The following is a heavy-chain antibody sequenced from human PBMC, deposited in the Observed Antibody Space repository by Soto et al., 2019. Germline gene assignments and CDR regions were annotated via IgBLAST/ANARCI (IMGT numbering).Heavy chain of an antibody. J-gene: IGHJ5*02. Sequence: SATLSLTCSVAGGSMNYNSYYWGWIRQPPGKGLEWVGGIFYTGTTYYSPSLKDRVTISVDTSKNSFSLNLTSVTAADTAVYFCARLVVVAPVANAWGQGTLVTVSS. V-gene: IGHV4-39*02. D-gene: IGHD2-2*01. CDR2: IFYTGTT. CDR3: ARLVVVAPVANA. CDR1: GGSMNYNSYY.